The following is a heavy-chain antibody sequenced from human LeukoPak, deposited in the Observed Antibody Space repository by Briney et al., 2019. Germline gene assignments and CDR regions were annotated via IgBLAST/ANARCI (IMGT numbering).Heavy chain of an antibody. CDR2: IIPIFGTA. V-gene: IGHV1-69*13. D-gene: IGHD5-18*01. CDR1: GGTFSSYA. CDR3: ANTRLGRGYSYGYPPDY. Sequence: SAKVSCKASGGTFSSYAISWVRQAPGQGLEWMGGIIPIFGTANYAQKFQGRVTITADESTSTAYMELSSLRSEDTAVYYCANTRLGRGYSYGYPPDYWGQGTLVTVSS. J-gene: IGHJ4*02.